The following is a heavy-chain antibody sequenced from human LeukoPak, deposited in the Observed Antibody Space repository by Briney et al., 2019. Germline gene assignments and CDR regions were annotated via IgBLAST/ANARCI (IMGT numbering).Heavy chain of an antibody. V-gene: IGHV3-53*01. CDR3: ARDNSGYFDY. D-gene: IGHD6-19*01. CDR2: IYSGGST. J-gene: IGHJ4*02. Sequence: GGSLRLSCAASGFTVSSNYMSWVRQAPGKGLEWVSVIYSGGSTYYADSVKGRFTISRDNPKNTLCLQMNSLRAEDTAVYYCARDNSGYFDYWGQGTLVTVSS. CDR1: GFTVSSNY.